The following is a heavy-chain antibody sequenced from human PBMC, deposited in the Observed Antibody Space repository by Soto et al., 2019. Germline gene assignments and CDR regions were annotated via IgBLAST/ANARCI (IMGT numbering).Heavy chain of an antibody. D-gene: IGHD2-15*01. V-gene: IGHV3-23*01. CDR3: AKDHLGYCSGGSCSNFDY. J-gene: IGHJ4*02. CDR2: ISGSGGST. Sequence: EVQLLESGGGLVQPGGSLRLSCAASGFTFSSYAMSWVRQAPGKGLEWVSAISGSGGSTYYADSVKGRFTISRDNSKNPQYLQMNSLRAEDTAVYYCAKDHLGYCSGGSCSNFDYWGQGTLVTVSS. CDR1: GFTFSSYA.